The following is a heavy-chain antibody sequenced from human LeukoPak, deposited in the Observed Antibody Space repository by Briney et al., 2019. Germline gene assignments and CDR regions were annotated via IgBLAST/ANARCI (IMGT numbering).Heavy chain of an antibody. V-gene: IGHV4-61*10. CDR3: ARKGCSGGSCYGPYYYYGMDV. CDR1: GASGNSGNYY. Sequence: SETLSLNCTVSGASGNSGNYYWPWIRQPAGKRLESIGRNYTTRSTHYNQSLKSRVTISIDTSKNQFSLKLSSVTAADTAVYYCARKGCSGGSCYGPYYYYGMDVWGQGTTVTVSS. J-gene: IGHJ6*02. CDR2: NYTTRST. D-gene: IGHD2-15*01.